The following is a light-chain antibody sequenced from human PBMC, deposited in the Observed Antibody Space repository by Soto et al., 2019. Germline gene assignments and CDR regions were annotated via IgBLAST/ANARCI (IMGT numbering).Light chain of an antibody. CDR1: SSDVGGYNY. CDR2: DVS. V-gene: IGLV2-14*01. CDR3: SSYTISSTHVV. Sequence: QSVLTQPASVSGSPGQSITISCTGTSSDVGGYNYVSWYQQHPGKAPKLMIYDVSNRPSGVSNRFSGSKSGNTASLTISGLQDEDESDYYCSSYTISSTHVVFGGGTKLTVL. J-gene: IGLJ2*01.